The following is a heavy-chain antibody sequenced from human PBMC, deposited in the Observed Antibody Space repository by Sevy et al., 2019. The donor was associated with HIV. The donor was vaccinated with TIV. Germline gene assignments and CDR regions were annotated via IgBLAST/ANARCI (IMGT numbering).Heavy chain of an antibody. CDR3: TRRKGDHSIFDY. Sequence: GGSLRLSCAASGFTFGDYAMNWVRRAPGKGLEWVAFLKSKAAGGTLHHAVSVQVRITISRDDSKNIAYLQMNDLKTEKTAVYYCTRRKGDHSIFDYWGQGALVTVSS. CDR1: GFTFGDYA. D-gene: IGHD2-15*01. CDR2: LKSKAAGGTL. J-gene: IGHJ4*02. V-gene: IGHV3-49*04.